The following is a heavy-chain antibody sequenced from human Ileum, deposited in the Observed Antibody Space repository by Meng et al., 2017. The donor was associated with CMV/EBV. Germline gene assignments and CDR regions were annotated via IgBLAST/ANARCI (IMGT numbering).Heavy chain of an antibody. Sequence: FSSYTISWVQQAPGQGLEWMGRIIPILGIANYAQKFQGRVTITADKSTSTAYMELSSLRSEDTAVYYCARSYDFWSGYLAEGWFDPWGQGTLVTVSS. CDR1: FSSYT. D-gene: IGHD3-3*01. CDR2: IIPILGIA. CDR3: ARSYDFWSGYLAEGWFDP. V-gene: IGHV1-69*02. J-gene: IGHJ5*02.